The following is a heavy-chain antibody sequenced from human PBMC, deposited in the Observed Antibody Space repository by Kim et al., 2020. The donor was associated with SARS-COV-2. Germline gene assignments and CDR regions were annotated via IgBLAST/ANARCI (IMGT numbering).Heavy chain of an antibody. CDR2: KNGDGSAE. Sequence: GGSLRLSCAASGFSFRNYWMSWVRQAPGKGLEWVSMKNGDGSAENYVDSVKGRFTMSRDNAKNSLYLQMNSLRTEDTAIYYCAALDSVQVPGGIWGQGALLTVSS. D-gene: IGHD3-10*01. V-gene: IGHV3-7*01. CDR3: AALDSVQVPGGI. CDR1: GFSFRNYW. J-gene: IGHJ4*02.